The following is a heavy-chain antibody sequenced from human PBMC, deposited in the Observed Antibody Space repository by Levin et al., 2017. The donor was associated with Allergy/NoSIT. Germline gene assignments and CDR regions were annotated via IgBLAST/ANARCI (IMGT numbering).Heavy chain of an antibody. CDR1: GGSISSSSYY. CDR3: ASLDRWLQPDYYYYGMDG. D-gene: IGHD5-24*01. V-gene: IGHV4-39*07. Sequence: SETLSLTCTVSGGSISSSSYYWGWIRQPPGKGLEWIGSIYYSGSTYYNPSLKSRVTISVDTSKNQFSLKLSSVTAADTAVYYCASLDRWLQPDYYYYGMDGWGQGTTVTVSS. CDR2: IYYSGST. J-gene: IGHJ6*02.